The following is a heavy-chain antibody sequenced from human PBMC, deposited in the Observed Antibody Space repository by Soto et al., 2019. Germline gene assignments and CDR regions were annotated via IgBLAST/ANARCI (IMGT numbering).Heavy chain of an antibody. CDR1: GFSFSSYG. CDR3: AKGSGYGDYVGDY. J-gene: IGHJ4*02. D-gene: IGHD4-17*01. V-gene: IGHV3-30*18. CDR2: ISYDGSIN. Sequence: QVQLVESGGGVVQPGRSLRLSCAASGFSFSSYGMHWVRQAPGKGLEWVAVISYDGSINYYADSVKGRFTISRDNSKNTLYLQMNSLRAEDKGVYYCAKGSGYGDYVGDYWGQGSLVTVSS.